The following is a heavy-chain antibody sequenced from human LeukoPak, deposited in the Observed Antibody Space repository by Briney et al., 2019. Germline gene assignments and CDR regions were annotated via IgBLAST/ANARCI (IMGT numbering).Heavy chain of an antibody. Sequence: SETLSLTCTVSGGPISSGRYYWSWIRQPAGKGLEWIGRIYTSESTTYTPALKSRVTISVDPSKNPFSLKLSSVTAADTAVYYCARDEQGGYGDKTVDYWGQGTLVTVSS. J-gene: IGHJ4*02. CDR2: IYTSEST. CDR1: GGPISSGRYY. V-gene: IGHV4-61*02. CDR3: ARDEQGGYGDKTVDY. D-gene: IGHD5-18*01.